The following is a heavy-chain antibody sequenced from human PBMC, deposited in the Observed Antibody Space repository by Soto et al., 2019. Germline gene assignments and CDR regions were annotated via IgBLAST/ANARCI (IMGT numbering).Heavy chain of an antibody. J-gene: IGHJ4*02. CDR3: VRDSGAKLSSS. V-gene: IGHV1-69*13. CDR2: IVPIYRTA. CDR1: GGTFSSYR. Sequence: SVKVSCKASGGTFSSYRINWVRQAPGQGLEWVGGIVPIYRTADYAQKFQGRVTITADESARTSYMELRSLKSQDTAAYYCVRDSGAKLSSSWGQGTLVTV. D-gene: IGHD6-13*01.